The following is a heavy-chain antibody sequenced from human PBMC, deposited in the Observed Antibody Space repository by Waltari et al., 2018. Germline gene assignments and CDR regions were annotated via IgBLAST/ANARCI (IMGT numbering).Heavy chain of an antibody. Sequence: EVQLVESGGVVVQPGGSLRLSCAASGFTFDDYAMHWVRQAPGKGLEWVSLISWDGGSTYYADSVKGRFTITRDNSKNSLYLQMNSLRAEDTALYYCAKDGRYSGYEPSYYYYYMDVWGKGTTVTVSS. CDR3: AKDGRYSGYEPSYYYYYMDV. V-gene: IGHV3-43D*04. CDR2: ISWDGGST. J-gene: IGHJ6*03. CDR1: GFTFDDYA. D-gene: IGHD5-12*01.